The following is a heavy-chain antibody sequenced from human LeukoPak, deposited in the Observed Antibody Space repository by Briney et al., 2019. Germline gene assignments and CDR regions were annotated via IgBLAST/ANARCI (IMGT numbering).Heavy chain of an antibody. CDR2: IYTSGTT. CDR1: GXSVNSYY. J-gene: IGHJ5*02. D-gene: IGHD2-2*01. V-gene: IGHV4-4*07. Sequence: TSETLSLTCTVSGXSVNSYYWSWIRQPAGKGLEWIGRIYTSGTTNYNPSLKSRVSMSVDTSKNQSSLKLSSLTAADTAVYYCVRDGRGYCSSSSVCYSWFDPWGQGTLVAVSS. CDR3: VRDGRGYCSSSSVCYSWFDP.